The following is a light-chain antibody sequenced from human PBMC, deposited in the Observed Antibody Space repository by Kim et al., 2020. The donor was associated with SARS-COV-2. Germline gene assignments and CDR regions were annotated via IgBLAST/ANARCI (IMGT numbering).Light chain of an antibody. J-gene: IGLJ2*01. CDR2: EVN. CDR3: SSYAGRQNLV. CDR1: NSDIGGYNF. V-gene: IGLV2-8*01. Sequence: QSVTISCIGNNSDIGGYNFVAWYQQHPGKAPKVMIYEVNKRPSGVPDRFSGSKSDNTASLTVSGLQAEDEADYYCSSYAGRQNLVFGGGTQLTVL.